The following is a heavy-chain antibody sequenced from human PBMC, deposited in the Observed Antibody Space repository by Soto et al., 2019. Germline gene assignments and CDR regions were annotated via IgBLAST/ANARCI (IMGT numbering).Heavy chain of an antibody. CDR3: ATDFSRGSSVLRAFDL. J-gene: IGHJ3*01. V-gene: IGHV3-30*03. Sequence: QEQLVESGGGVVQPGTPLRLSCAASGFTFSSYGIHWVRRSLGKGLEWVAGISHDGSKKYYADSVTGRFTISRDNSKNTLYLQMNSLRAEDTAVYFCATDFSRGSSVLRAFDLWGQGTVVTVSS. CDR1: GFTFSSYG. CDR2: ISHDGSKK. D-gene: IGHD3-3*01.